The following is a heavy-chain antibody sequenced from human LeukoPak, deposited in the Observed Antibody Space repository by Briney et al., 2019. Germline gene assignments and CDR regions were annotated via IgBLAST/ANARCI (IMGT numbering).Heavy chain of an antibody. CDR3: AREAYYGDSPYYFDY. CDR1: GGSISRGGYS. V-gene: IGHV4-30-4*07. J-gene: IGHJ4*02. Sequence: SETLSLTCAVSGGSISRGGYSWSWVRQPPGKGLEWIGYIYYSGSTYYNPSLNSRVTISVDTSKNQFSLKLSSVTAADTAVYYCAREAYYGDSPYYFDYWGQGTLVTVSS. D-gene: IGHD4-17*01. CDR2: IYYSGST.